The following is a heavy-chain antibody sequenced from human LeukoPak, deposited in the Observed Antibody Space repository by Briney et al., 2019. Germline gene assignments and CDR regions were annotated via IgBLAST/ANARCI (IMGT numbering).Heavy chain of an antibody. V-gene: IGHV3-48*03. CDR1: GFTFSSYE. Sequence: GGSLRLSCAASGFTFSSYEMNWVRQAPGKGLEWVSYISSSGSTIYYADSVKGRFTISRDNAKNSLYLQMNSLRAEDTAAYYCARVPDYYGSGTHWGQGTLVTVSS. D-gene: IGHD3-10*01. CDR3: ARVPDYYGSGTH. J-gene: IGHJ4*02. CDR2: ISSSGSTI.